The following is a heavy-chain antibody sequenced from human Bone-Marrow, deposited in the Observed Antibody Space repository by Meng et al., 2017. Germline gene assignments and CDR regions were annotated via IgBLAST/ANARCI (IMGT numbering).Heavy chain of an antibody. D-gene: IGHD6-19*01. CDR2: TYYRSKWYS. Sequence: QVHLQQSGPGLVKPSQTLSLTCAISGDSVSTNSAAWSWIRQSPSRGLEWLGRTYYRSKWYSDYAVSVRSRITVTPDTSKNQFSLQLNSVTPEDTAVYYCARSRLASFDYWGQGTLVTVSS. J-gene: IGHJ4*02. CDR3: ARSRLASFDY. V-gene: IGHV6-1*01. CDR1: GDSVSTNSAA.